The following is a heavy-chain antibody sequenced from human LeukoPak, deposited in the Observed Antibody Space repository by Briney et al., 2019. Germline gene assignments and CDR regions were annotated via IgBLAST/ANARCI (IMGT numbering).Heavy chain of an antibody. CDR2: IYYSGST. CDR3: ARHDEDGSGNNWFDP. V-gene: IGHV4-39*01. CDR1: GGSISSSRLY. Sequence: PSETLSLTCIVSGGSISSSRLYWGWIRQPPGQGLEWIGTIYYSGSTYYNPSLKSRVTISVDTSKNQFFLRLSSVTAADTAVYFCARHDEDGSGNNWFDPWGQGTLVTVSS. J-gene: IGHJ5*02.